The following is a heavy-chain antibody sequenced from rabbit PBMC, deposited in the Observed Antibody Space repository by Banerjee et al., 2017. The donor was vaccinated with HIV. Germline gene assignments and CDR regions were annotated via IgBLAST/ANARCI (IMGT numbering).Heavy chain of an antibody. D-gene: IGHD6-1*01. Sequence: GGDLVKPGASLALTCTASGFTISSSDYMCWVRQAPGKGLEWIGCIYAGSSGSTYYASWAKGRFTISKTSSTTMTLQLASLTAADTATYFCARGYTGYAAYDNAFNLWGQGTLVTVS. CDR3: ARGYTGYAAYDNAFNL. V-gene: IGHV1S40*01. J-gene: IGHJ4*01. CDR2: IYAGSSGST. CDR1: GFTISSSDY.